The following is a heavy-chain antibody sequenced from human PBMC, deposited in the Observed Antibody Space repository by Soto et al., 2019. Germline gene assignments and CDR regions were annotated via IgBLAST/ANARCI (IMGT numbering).Heavy chain of an antibody. J-gene: IGHJ5*02. D-gene: IGHD6-13*01. CDR2: ISGSGGST. CDR3: AKVIAAAGTGYWFDP. CDR1: GFTFSSYA. Sequence: EVQLLESGVGLVQPGGSLRLSCAASGFTFSSYAMSWVRQAPGKGLEWVSAISGSGGSTYYADSVKGRFTISRDNSNNTLYLQMNSLRAEYTAGYYCAKVIAAAGTGYWFDPWGQGTLVTVSS. V-gene: IGHV3-23*01.